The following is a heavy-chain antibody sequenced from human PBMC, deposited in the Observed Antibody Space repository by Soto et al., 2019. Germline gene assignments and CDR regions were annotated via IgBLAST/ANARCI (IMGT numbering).Heavy chain of an antibody. D-gene: IGHD6-19*01. CDR3: VRYGSTGWHFDS. CDR1: GFTLSSYW. J-gene: IGHJ4*02. V-gene: IGHV3-7*01. Sequence: EVQLVESGGGLVQPGGSLRLSCEASGFTLSSYWMSWIRQAPGKGLEWVANTRQDGGQSYLVDSVQGRFTISRDNAKNTVYLQMNSLRVEDTAVYYCVRYGSTGWHFDSWGQGTLVTVSS. CDR2: TRQDGGQS.